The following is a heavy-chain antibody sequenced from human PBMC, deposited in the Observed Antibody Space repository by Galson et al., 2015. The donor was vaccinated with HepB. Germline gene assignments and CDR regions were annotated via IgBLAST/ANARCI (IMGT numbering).Heavy chain of an antibody. D-gene: IGHD6-19*01. CDR3: ARYTRGWALDY. Sequence: TLSLTCPVSGGSISSGGSYWTWIRQHPGEGLEWIGYISYSGSTYYNPSLKSRVTISVDTSQNQFSLNLSSVTAADTAMYFCARYTRGWALDYWGQGTLVTVSS. V-gene: IGHV4-31*03. CDR1: GGSISSGGSY. J-gene: IGHJ4*02. CDR2: ISYSGST.